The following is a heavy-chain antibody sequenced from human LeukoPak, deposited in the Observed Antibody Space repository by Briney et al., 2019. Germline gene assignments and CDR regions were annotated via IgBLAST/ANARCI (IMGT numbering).Heavy chain of an antibody. D-gene: IGHD6-19*01. CDR1: GFTFSNYV. CDR2: INGSDDST. V-gene: IGHV3-23*01. Sequence: GGSLRLSCAASGFTFSNYVMSWVRQAPGKGLEWVSGINGSDDSTYYADSVKGRFTISRDNSKNTLYLQMNSLRVEDTAAYYCAKVRAPSGWFNSDYWGQGTLVTVSS. CDR3: AKVRAPSGWFNSDY. J-gene: IGHJ4*02.